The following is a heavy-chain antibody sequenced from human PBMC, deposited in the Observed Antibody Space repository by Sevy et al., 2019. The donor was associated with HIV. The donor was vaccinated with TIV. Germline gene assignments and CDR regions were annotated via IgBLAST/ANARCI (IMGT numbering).Heavy chain of an antibody. CDR3: AGARYDSSGSFDAFDI. CDR1: GFIFSSYE. Sequence: GGSLRLSCAASGFIFSSYEMSWDRQAPGKGLEWVSTIFRSGDVTYYADSVKGRFTISRDNSRNTLYLQMNSLRAEDTAVYYCAGARYDSSGSFDAFDIWGQGTMVTV. CDR2: IFRSGDVT. J-gene: IGHJ3*02. V-gene: IGHV3-23*01. D-gene: IGHD3-22*01.